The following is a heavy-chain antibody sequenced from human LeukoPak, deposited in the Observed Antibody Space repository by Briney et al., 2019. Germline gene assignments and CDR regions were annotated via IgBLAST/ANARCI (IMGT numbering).Heavy chain of an antibody. V-gene: IGHV1-69*05. Sequence: ASVKVSCKASGGTFSSHAISWVRQAPGQGLEWMGRIIPIFGTANYAQKFQGRVTITTDESTSTAYMEPSSLRSEDTAVYYCARELGYYMDVWGKGTTVTVSS. CDR2: IIPIFGTA. CDR1: GGTFSSHA. CDR3: ARELGYYMDV. J-gene: IGHJ6*03. D-gene: IGHD3-16*01.